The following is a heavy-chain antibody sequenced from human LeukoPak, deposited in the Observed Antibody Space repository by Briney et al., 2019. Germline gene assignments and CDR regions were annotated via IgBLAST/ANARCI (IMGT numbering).Heavy chain of an antibody. J-gene: IGHJ6*02. CDR3: ARGVGTSCYFCCSYYGMDV. CDR1: GGSFSGYY. D-gene: IGHD2-2*01. CDR2: INHSGST. V-gene: IGHV4-34*01. Sequence: SETLSLTCAVYGGSFSGYYWSWIRQPPGKGLEWIGEINHSGSTNYNPSLKSRVTISVDTSKNQFSLKLSSVTAADTAVYYCARGVGTSCYFCCSYYGMDVWGQGTTVTVSS.